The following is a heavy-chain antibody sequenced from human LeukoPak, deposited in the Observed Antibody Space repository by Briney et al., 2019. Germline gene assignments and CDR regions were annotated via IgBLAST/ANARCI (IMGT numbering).Heavy chain of an antibody. CDR3: ASGAEGWNY. CDR2: ISSSSSYI. D-gene: IGHD2-15*01. J-gene: IGHJ4*02. Sequence: GGSLRLSCAASGFTFSSYSMNWVRQAPGKGLEWASSISSSSSYIYYADSVKGRFTISRENAKNSLYLQMNDLRAGDTAVYYCASGAEGWNYWGQGTLVTVSS. CDR1: GFTFSSYS. V-gene: IGHV3-21*01.